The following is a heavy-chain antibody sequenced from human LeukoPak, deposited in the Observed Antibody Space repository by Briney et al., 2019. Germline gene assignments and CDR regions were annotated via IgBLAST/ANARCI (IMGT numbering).Heavy chain of an antibody. CDR3: AAGVYSIYFGY. CDR1: GGSISSYY. CDR2: IYYSGST. Sequence: SETLSLTCTVSGGSISSYYWSWIRQPPGKGLEWIGYIYYSGSTNYNPSLKSRVTISVDTSKNQFSLKLSSVTAADTAVYYCAAGVYSIYFGYWGQGTLVTVSS. J-gene: IGHJ4*02. V-gene: IGHV4-59*01. D-gene: IGHD4-11*01.